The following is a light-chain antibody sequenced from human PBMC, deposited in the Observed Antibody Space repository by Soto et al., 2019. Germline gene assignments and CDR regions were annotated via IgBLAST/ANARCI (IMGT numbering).Light chain of an antibody. CDR1: QSVSSSY. CDR2: GAS. Sequence: ENVLPQSPGTLSLSPGERATLSCRACQSVSSSYLAWSQQKPGQAPMLLIYGASSRANGIPDRFSGSGSGTDFTLTISRLEPEDFAVSYCQHYGSSTGTFSQGTKVDIK. J-gene: IGKJ1*01. CDR3: QHYGSSTGT. V-gene: IGKV3-20*01.